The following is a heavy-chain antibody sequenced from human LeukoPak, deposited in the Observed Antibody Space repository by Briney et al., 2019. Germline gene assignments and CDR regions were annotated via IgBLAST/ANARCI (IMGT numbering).Heavy chain of an antibody. Sequence: ASVKVSCKASGYTFTGYYMHWVRQAPGQGLEWMGWIKPNNGGTNYAQKFQGRVTMTRDTSISTAYMELSRLTSDDTALYYCARTYTAVHYFDYWGQGTLVTVSS. CDR2: IKPNNGGT. V-gene: IGHV1-2*02. CDR1: GYTFTGYY. CDR3: ARTYTAVHYFDY. J-gene: IGHJ4*02. D-gene: IGHD2-21*02.